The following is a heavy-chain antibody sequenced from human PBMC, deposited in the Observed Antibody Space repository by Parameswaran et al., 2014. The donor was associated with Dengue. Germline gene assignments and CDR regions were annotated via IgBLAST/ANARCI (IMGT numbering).Heavy chain of an antibody. Sequence: WVRQAPGQGLEWMGIINPSGGSTSYAQKFQGRVTMTRDTSTSTVYMELSSLRSEDTAVYYCARMGVREDYYGSGTRFSFDYWGQGTLVTVSS. J-gene: IGHJ4*02. D-gene: IGHD3-10*01. V-gene: IGHV1-46*01. CDR2: INPSGGST. CDR3: ARMGVREDYYGSGTRFSFDY.